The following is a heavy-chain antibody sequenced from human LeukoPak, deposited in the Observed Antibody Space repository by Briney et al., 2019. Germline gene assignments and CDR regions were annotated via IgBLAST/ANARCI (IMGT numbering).Heavy chain of an antibody. J-gene: IGHJ6*04. CDR3: AKLGITMIGGV. CDR2: IKQDGGEK. D-gene: IGHD3-10*02. CDR1: GFTFSSCW. Sequence: PGGSLRLSCAASGFTFSSCWMSWVRQAPGKGLEWVANIKQDGGEKYYVDSVQGRFTISRDNAKNSLYLQMNSLRAEDTAVYYCAKLGITMIGGVWGKGTTVTISS. V-gene: IGHV3-7*01.